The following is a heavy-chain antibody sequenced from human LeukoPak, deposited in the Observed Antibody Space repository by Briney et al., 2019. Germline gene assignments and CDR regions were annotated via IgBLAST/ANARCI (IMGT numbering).Heavy chain of an antibody. CDR3: ASLPIAYSYDSSDFDY. D-gene: IGHD3-22*01. J-gene: IGHJ4*02. CDR2: ISYDGSNK. CDR1: GFTFSSYA. V-gene: IGHV3-30-3*01. Sequence: GRSLRLSCAASGFTFSSYAMHWVRQAPGKGLEWVAVISYDGSNKYYADSVKGRFTISRDNSKNSLYLQMNGLSAEDTALYCWASLPIAYSYDSSDFDYWGQGTLVTVSS.